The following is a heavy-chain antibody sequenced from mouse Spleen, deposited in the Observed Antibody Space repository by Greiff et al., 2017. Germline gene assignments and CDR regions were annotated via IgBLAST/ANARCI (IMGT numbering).Heavy chain of an antibody. CDR1: GFTFSSYG. Sequence: EVKLMESGGDLVKPGGSLKLSCAASGFTFSSYGMSWVRQTPDKRLEWVATISSGGSYTYSPDSVKGRFTISRDNAKNTLYLQMSSLKSEDTAMYYCARHGELREWFAYWGQGTLVTVSA. CDR3: ARHGELREWFAY. J-gene: IGHJ3*01. V-gene: IGHV5-6*01. CDR2: ISSGGSYT.